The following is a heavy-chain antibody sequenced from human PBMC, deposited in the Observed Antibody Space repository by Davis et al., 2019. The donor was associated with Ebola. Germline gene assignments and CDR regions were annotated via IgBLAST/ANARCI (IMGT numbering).Heavy chain of an antibody. CDR1: GFTFSGSA. CDR3: TTPGIAVAGDY. J-gene: IGHJ4*02. Sequence: PGGSLRLSCAASGFTFSGSAMHWVHQASGKGLEWVGRIRSKANSYATAYAASVKGRFTISRDDSKNTAYLQMNSLKTEDTAVYYCTTPGIAVAGDYWGQGTLVTVSS. D-gene: IGHD6-19*01. CDR2: IRSKANSYAT. V-gene: IGHV3-73*01.